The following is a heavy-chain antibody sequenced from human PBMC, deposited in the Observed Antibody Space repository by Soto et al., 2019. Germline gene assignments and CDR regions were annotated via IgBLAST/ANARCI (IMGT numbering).Heavy chain of an antibody. V-gene: IGHV4-39*01. D-gene: IGHD2-21*02. CDR3: ARGGGWLVVTAMHDY. CDR1: GGSISSSSYY. J-gene: IGHJ4*02. Sequence: QLQLQESGPGLVKPSETLSLTCTVSGGSISSSSYYWGWIRQPPGKGLEWIGSIYYSGSTYYNPSLKSRVTISVDTSKNPFSLKLGSVTAADTAVYYCARGGGWLVVTAMHDYWGQGTLVTVSS. CDR2: IYYSGST.